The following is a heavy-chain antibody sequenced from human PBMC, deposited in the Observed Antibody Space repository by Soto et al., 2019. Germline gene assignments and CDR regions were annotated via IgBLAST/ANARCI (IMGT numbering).Heavy chain of an antibody. CDR2: IYHSGST. Sequence: SETLSLTCAVSGGSISSSNWWSWVRQPPGKGLEWIGEIYHSGSTNYSPSLKSRVTISVDKSKNQFSLKLSSVTAADTAVYYCARTMVRGVIITGAWFDPWGQGTLVTVSS. D-gene: IGHD3-10*01. J-gene: IGHJ5*02. CDR3: ARTMVRGVIITGAWFDP. CDR1: GGSISSSNW. V-gene: IGHV4-4*02.